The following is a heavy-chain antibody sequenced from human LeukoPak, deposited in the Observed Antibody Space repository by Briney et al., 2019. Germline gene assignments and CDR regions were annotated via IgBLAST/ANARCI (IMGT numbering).Heavy chain of an antibody. CDR3: ARGLHGSYLDY. J-gene: IGHJ4*02. CDR1: GASLSDYY. V-gene: IGHV4-34*01. Sequence: PSETLSLTCAVHGASLSDYYWTWIRQSPEKGLECIGAIDHRGSANYNPSLKSRVTISVDRSKNQFSLKLSSVTAADTAVYYCARGLHGSYLDYWGQGTLVTVSS. CDR2: IDHRGSA. D-gene: IGHD5-18*01.